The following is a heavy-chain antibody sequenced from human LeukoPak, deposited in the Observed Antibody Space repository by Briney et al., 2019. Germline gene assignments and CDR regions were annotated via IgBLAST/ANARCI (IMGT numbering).Heavy chain of an antibody. CDR1: GFTFSSYW. CDR2: IKQDGSEK. D-gene: IGHD6-6*01. V-gene: IGHV3-7*01. J-gene: IGHJ4*02. CDR3: ARVVGGYSSSTTFDY. Sequence: GGSLRLSCAASGFTFSSYWMSWVRQAPGKGLEWVTNIKQDGSEKYYVDSVKGRFTISRDNAKNSLYLQMNSLRAEDTAVYYCARVVGGYSSSTTFDYWGQGTLVTVSS.